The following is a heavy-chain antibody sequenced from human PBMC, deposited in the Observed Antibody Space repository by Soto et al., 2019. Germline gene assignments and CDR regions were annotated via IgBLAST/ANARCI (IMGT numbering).Heavy chain of an antibody. CDR1: GGSISSGGYY. J-gene: IGHJ6*02. Sequence: QVQLQESGPGLVKPSQTLSLTCTVSGGSISSGGYYWSWIRQHPGKGLEWIGYIYYSGSTYYNPSLKSRVTISVDTSKNQFSLKLSSVTAADTAVYYCARDRHQRGWFGEGKAWYYGMDVWGQGTTVTVSS. CDR2: IYYSGST. V-gene: IGHV4-31*03. CDR3: ARDRHQRGWFGEGKAWYYGMDV. D-gene: IGHD3-10*01.